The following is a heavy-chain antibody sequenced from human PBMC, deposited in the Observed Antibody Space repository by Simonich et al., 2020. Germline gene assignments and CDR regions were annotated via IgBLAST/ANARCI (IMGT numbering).Heavy chain of an antibody. J-gene: IGHJ6*04. CDR3: ARDRCTNGLCLDV. CDR1: GFTFSSYG. Sequence: QVQLVESGGGVVQPGRSLRRSCAESGFTFSSYGMHWVRQAPCKGLDWVACIWYDGSNKSYADSVKGRFTISRDNSKNTLYLQMNSLRAEDTAVYYCARDRCTNGLCLDVWGKGTTVTVSS. D-gene: IGHD2-8*01. V-gene: IGHV3-33*01. CDR2: IWYDGSNK.